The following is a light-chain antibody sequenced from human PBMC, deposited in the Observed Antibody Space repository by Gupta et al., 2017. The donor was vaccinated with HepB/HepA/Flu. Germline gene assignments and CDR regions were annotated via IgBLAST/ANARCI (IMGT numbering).Light chain of an antibody. V-gene: IGLV1-51*02. Sequence: QSVLTQPPSVSAAPGQTVTISCSGTTSNIGNNYVSWYQHLPGTAPQLLISQNAKRPSGIPDRFSGSKSGTSATLGITGLQTGDEADYHWGTWDTSLNTVGFGGGTKLTVL. CDR2: QNA. J-gene: IGLJ2*01. CDR3: GTWDTSLNTVG. CDR1: TSNIGNNY.